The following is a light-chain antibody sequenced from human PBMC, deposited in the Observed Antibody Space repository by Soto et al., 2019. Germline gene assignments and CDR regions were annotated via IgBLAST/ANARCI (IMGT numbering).Light chain of an antibody. Sequence: NFMLTQPHSVSDSPGKTVTISCTRSSGSIASNYVQWYQQRPGSAPTTVIYEDNQRPSGVPDRFSGSIDSSSNSASLTISGLETEDEADYYCQSYDSSNRVFGGGTKLTVL. CDR1: SGSIASNY. CDR3: QSYDSSNRV. V-gene: IGLV6-57*03. CDR2: EDN. J-gene: IGLJ3*02.